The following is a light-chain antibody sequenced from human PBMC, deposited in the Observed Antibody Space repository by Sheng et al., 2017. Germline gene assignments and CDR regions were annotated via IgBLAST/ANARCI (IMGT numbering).Light chain of an antibody. CDR3: QQYGRSPLT. CDR1: ESVESY. V-gene: IGKV3-20*01. J-gene: IGKJ4*01. Sequence: EVVMTQFPATLSVSPGERATLSCRASESVESYLAWYQQKPGQAPRLLIYDAFYRATGIPDRFSGSGSGTDFTLTISRLEPEDVAVYYCQQYGRSPLTFGGGTKVEIK. CDR2: DAF.